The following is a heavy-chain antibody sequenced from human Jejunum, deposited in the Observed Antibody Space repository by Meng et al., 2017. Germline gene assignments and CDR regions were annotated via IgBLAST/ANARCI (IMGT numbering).Heavy chain of an antibody. CDR1: EFTFSSKC. J-gene: IGHJ4*02. Sequence: VTLGASRGCLVSPVEPLSLSCAAAEFTFSSKCFPEVRQSPGKGLVWVSVITSDGSRTTYADSVKGRFTLSRDNAKNTLSRHMNSLRAEDTAVYYCASNSGIWGQGTLVTVSS. V-gene: IGHV3-74*01. D-gene: IGHD1-26*01. CDR3: ASNSGI. CDR2: ITSDGSRT.